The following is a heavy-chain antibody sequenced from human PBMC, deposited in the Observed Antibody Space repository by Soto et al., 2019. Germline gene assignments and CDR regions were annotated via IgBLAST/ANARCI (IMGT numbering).Heavy chain of an antibody. D-gene: IGHD3-22*01. CDR1: GFTFSSYG. CDR2: ISYDVSNK. Sequence: QVQLVESGAGVVQPGRSLRLSCAASGFTFSSYGMHWVRQAPGKGLAWVAGISYDVSNKYYADSVKGRFTISRDNSTHTLYLQMISLRAEDTAVDYCANWDSCGYSPGVYWGQGSLVTVSS. J-gene: IGHJ4*02. V-gene: IGHV3-30*18. CDR3: ANWDSCGYSPGVY.